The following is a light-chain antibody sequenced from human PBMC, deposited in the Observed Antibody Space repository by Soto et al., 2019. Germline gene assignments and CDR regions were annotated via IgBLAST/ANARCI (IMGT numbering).Light chain of an antibody. CDR2: DAS. CDR3: QQFSSYPLT. J-gene: IGKJ4*01. Sequence: ESVLTQSPGTLSLSPGERATLSCRASQTVRNNYLAWYQQKPGQAPRLLIYDASSRATGIPDRFSSGGSGTDFTLTISRLEPEDFAVYYCQQFSSYPLTFGGGTKVDIK. CDR1: QTVRNNY. V-gene: IGKV3-20*01.